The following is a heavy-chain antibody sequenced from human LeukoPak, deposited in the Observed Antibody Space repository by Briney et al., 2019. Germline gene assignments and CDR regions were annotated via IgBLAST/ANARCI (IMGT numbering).Heavy chain of an antibody. J-gene: IGHJ5*02. CDR1: GFTFSRYA. CDR2: ISYDGSNK. Sequence: GRSLRLSCAASGFTFSRYAMHWVRQAPGKGLEWVAVISYDGSNKYYADSVKGRFTISRDNSKNTLYLQMNSLRAEDTAVYYCARDFRPRYYYDSSGYWSWFDPWGQGTLVTVSS. V-gene: IGHV3-30-3*01. CDR3: ARDFRPRYYYDSSGYWSWFDP. D-gene: IGHD3-22*01.